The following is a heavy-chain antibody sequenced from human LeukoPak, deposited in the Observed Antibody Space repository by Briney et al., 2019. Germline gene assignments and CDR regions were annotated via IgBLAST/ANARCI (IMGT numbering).Heavy chain of an antibody. CDR1: GYTFTGYY. Sequence: LGASVKVSCKASGYTFTGYYMHWVRQAPGQGLEWMGWISPNSGGTSYAQKFQGRVTMTRDTSISTAYMELSRLRSDDTAVYYCARGGDSFGSGSFHLGFHYFDYWGQGTLVTVSS. CDR3: ARGGDSFGSGSFHLGFHYFDY. J-gene: IGHJ4*02. V-gene: IGHV1-2*03. CDR2: ISPNSGGT. D-gene: IGHD3-10*01.